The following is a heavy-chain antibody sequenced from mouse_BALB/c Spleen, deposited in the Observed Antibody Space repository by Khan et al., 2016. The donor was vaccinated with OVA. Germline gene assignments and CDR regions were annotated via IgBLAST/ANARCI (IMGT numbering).Heavy chain of an antibody. CDR2: TNPTTGRT. CDR1: GYTFTSYW. V-gene: IGHV1S81*02. J-gene: IGHJ2*01. CDR3: ARIKKIVATYFDY. Sequence: QVRLQQSGAELVKAGASVKMSCKASGYTFTSYWMHWVKQRLGQGLEWFAETNPTTGRTYYNEQFKSKATLTVDKSSSTAYMLLSGPTFEDSAVYYYARIKKIVATYFDYWGQGTTLTVSS. D-gene: IGHD1-1*01.